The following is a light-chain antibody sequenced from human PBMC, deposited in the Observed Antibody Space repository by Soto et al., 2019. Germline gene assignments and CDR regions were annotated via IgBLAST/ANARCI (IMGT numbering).Light chain of an antibody. V-gene: IGLV4-69*01. Sequence: QLVLTQSPSASASLGASVKLTCTLSSGHSSYAIAWHQQQPEKGPRYLMKLNSDGSHSKGDGIPDRFSGSSTGAERDLTIASLQSEDEADYQCQTGGSGVVFGGGTKLTVL. J-gene: IGLJ2*01. CDR2: LNSDGSH. CDR3: QTGGSGVV. CDR1: SGHSSYA.